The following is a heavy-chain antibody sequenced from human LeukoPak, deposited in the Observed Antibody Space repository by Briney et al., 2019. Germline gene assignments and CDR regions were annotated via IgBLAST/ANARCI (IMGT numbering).Heavy chain of an antibody. V-gene: IGHV3-21*01. D-gene: IGHD2-2*01. CDR2: ISSSSSYM. CDR3: ARDPSSSRYGGY. J-gene: IGHJ4*02. Sequence: GGSLRLSCAASGFTSSSYSMNWVRQAPGKGLEWVSSISSSSSYMYYADSVTGRFTVSRDNAKNSLYLQMNSLRVEDTAVYYCARDPSSSRYGGYWGQGTLVTVSS. CDR1: GFTSSSYS.